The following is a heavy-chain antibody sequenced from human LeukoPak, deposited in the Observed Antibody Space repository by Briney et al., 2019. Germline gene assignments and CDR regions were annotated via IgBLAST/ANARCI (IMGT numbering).Heavy chain of an antibody. CDR1: GFTFTHYA. Sequence: GGSLRLSCAASGFTFTHYAMSWVRQAPGKGLEWVSAISGSGGSTYYADSVKGRFTISRDNSKNTLYLQMNSLRAEDTAVYYCARTMTIFGIGYYFDYWGQGILVTVSS. CDR2: ISGSGGST. CDR3: ARTMTIFGIGYYFDY. D-gene: IGHD3-3*01. V-gene: IGHV3-23*01. J-gene: IGHJ4*02.